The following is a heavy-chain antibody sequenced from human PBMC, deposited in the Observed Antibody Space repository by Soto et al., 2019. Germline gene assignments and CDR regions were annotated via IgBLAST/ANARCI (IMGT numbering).Heavy chain of an antibody. CDR2: IKQDGSEK. CDR1: GFTFSSYW. J-gene: IGHJ3*02. V-gene: IGHV3-7*01. CDR3: ASSRYSGYDWVRYAFDI. D-gene: IGHD5-12*01. Sequence: EVQLVESGGGLVQPGGSLRLSCAASGFTFSSYWMSWVRQAPGKGLEWVANIKQDGSEKYYVDSVKGRFTISRDNAKNSLYLQMNSLRAEDTAVYYCASSRYSGYDWVRYAFDIWGQGTMVTVSS.